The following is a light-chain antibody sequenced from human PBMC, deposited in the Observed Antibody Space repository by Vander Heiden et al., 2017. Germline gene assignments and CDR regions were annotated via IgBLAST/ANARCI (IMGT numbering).Light chain of an antibody. V-gene: IGLV2-11*01. CDR2: DVD. J-gene: IGLJ1*01. CDR3: CSYAGTNTPYV. CDR1: RSDVGRYNF. Sequence: QSALTQPRSVSGSPGPSVTMSCTGTRSDVGRYNFVSWYQQHPGKAPKLIIYDVDKRPSGVPDRFFASKSGNTASLTISGLQAEDEADFYCCSYAGTNTPYVFGTGTTVTVL.